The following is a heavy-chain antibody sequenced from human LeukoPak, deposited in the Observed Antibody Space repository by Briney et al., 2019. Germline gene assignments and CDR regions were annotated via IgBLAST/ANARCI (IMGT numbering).Heavy chain of an antibody. CDR3: ARDPTIASDGMDV. Sequence: GGSLRLSCAASGFTVSSNYMSWVRQAPGKGLEWVSVIYSGGSTYYAASAKSRFTISRDNSKNTLYLQMNSLRAEDTAVYYCARDPTIASDGMDVWGQGTTVTVSS. D-gene: IGHD4/OR15-4a*01. V-gene: IGHV3-66*01. J-gene: IGHJ6*02. CDR1: GFTVSSNY. CDR2: IYSGGST.